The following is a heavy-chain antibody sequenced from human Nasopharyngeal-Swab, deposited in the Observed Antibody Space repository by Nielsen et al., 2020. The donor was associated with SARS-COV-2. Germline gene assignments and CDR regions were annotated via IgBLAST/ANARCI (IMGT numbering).Heavy chain of an antibody. V-gene: IGHV4-39*01. J-gene: IGHJ6*03. CDR3: ATMVYYYMDV. CDR2: IYYSGST. D-gene: IGHD3-10*01. Sequence: SETLSLTCTVSGGSISSSSYYWGWIRKPPGKGLEWIGSIYYSGSTYYNPSLKSRVTISVDTSKNQFSLKLSSVTAADTAVYYCATMVYYYMDVWGKGTTVTVSS. CDR1: GGSISSSSYY.